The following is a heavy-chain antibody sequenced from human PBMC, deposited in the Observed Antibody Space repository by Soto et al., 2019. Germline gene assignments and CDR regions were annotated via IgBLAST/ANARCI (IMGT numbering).Heavy chain of an antibody. Sequence: EVQLVEYGGGLDQPGGSLRLSCAASGFTFSSYWMSWVRQAPVKGLEWVGNIKQDGSEKNYVDFMEGRFTISRDNAENSLYLQMNSLRAEDTAVYYCARIASAGRGWDVWGQGTTVVVSS. CDR2: IKQDGSEK. V-gene: IGHV3-7*01. CDR3: ARIASAGRGWDV. CDR1: GFTFSSYW. D-gene: IGHD6-13*01. J-gene: IGHJ6*02.